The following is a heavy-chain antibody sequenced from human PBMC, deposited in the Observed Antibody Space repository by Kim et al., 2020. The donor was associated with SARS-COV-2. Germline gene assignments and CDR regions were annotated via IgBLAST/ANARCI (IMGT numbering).Heavy chain of an antibody. CDR3: ARDRGAYIAAAGSDGFQH. CDR2: ISYDGSNK. V-gene: IGHV3-30-3*01. D-gene: IGHD6-13*01. J-gene: IGHJ1*01. Sequence: GGSLRLSCAASGFTFSSYAMHWVRQAPGKGLEWVAVISYDGSNKYYADSVKGRFTISRDNSKNTLYLQMNSLRAEDTAVYYCARDRGAYIAAAGSDGFQHWGQGTLVTVSS. CDR1: GFTFSSYA.